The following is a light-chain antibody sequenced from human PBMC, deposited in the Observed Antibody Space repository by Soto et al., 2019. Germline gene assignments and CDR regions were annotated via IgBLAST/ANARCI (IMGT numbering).Light chain of an antibody. CDR1: QDISSW. J-gene: IGKJ5*01. CDR2: AAA. Sequence: DIQMTQSPSSVSASVGDTVTITCRASQDISSWLAWYQQTPGKAPKLLIYAAASLQGGVPSRFSGSGSGTDFTLTISSLQPEYFATYYCQQTKSFPSTVGQGTRLEIK. CDR3: QQTKSFPST. V-gene: IGKV1D-12*01.